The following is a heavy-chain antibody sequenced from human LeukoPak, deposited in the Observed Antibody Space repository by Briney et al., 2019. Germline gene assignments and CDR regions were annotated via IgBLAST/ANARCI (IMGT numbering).Heavy chain of an antibody. Sequence: GGTLRLSCAASGFTFSIYDMNWVCQAPGKGLEWVSTISTGGGSTYYADSVKGRFTISRDNSKSTLYLQINGLRGDDTAVYYCAKSGGQWGQGTLVTVSS. CDR1: GFTFSIYD. D-gene: IGHD2-15*01. CDR3: AKSGGQ. V-gene: IGHV3-23*01. CDR2: ISTGGGST. J-gene: IGHJ4*02.